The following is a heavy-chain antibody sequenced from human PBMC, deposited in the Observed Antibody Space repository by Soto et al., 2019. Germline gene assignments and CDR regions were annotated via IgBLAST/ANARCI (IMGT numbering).Heavy chain of an antibody. CDR3: ARNSYYDSSGYYYCTY. CDR1: GYTFTSYG. Sequence: GASVKVSCKASGYTFTSYGMHWVRQAPGQGLEWMGIINPSGGSTSYAQKFQGRVTMTRDTSTSTVYMELSSLRSEDTAVYYCARNSYYDSSGYYYCTYWGQGTLVTVSS. D-gene: IGHD3-22*01. J-gene: IGHJ4*02. CDR2: INPSGGST. V-gene: IGHV1-46*01.